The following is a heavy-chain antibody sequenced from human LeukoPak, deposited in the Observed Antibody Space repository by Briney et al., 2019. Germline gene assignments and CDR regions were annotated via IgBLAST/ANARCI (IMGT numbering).Heavy chain of an antibody. J-gene: IGHJ4*02. V-gene: IGHV4-4*07. CDR3: AREAEMATQFDY. D-gene: IGHD5-24*01. CDR2: ISTTGST. Sequence: SETLSLTCTVSGGSISTHYWSWIRQPAGKGLEWIGRISTTGSTNYNPSLKSRVTMSIDTSKNQFSLKLSSVTAADTAVYYCAREAEMATQFDYWGQGTLVTVSS. CDR1: GGSISTHY.